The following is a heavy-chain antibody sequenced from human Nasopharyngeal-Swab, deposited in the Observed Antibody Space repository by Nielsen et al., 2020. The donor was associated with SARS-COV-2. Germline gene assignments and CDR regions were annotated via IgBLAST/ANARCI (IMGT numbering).Heavy chain of an antibody. CDR1: GFTFSSYA. V-gene: IGHV3-23*01. CDR2: ISGSGGST. D-gene: IGHD3-16*01. J-gene: IGHJ4*02. CDR3: ARARGSYAFDY. Sequence: GESLKISCAASGFTFSSYAMSWVRQAPGKGLEWVSAISGSGGSTYYADSVKGRSTISRDNSKNTLYMQMKSLRAEDTAVYYCARARGSYAFDYWGQGTLVTVSS.